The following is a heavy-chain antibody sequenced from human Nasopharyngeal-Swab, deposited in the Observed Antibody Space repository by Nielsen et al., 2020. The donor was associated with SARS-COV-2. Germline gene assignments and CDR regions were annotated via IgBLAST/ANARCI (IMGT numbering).Heavy chain of an antibody. CDR2: ISHSGNT. D-gene: IGHD6-19*01. J-gene: IGHJ4*02. CDR3: ASISGWDEDPFDY. CDR1: GGSVSSASSA. Sequence: SETLSLTCAVSGGSVSSASSAWGWFRQPPGKGLEWIATISHSGNTFYNPSLQSRITISVDTSKNQFSLKLSSVTAADTAVYYCASISGWDEDPFDYWGQGTLVTVSS. V-gene: IGHV4-39*07.